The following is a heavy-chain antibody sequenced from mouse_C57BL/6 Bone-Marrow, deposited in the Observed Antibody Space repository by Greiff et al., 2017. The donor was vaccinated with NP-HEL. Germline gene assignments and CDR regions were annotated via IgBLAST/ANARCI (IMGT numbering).Heavy chain of an antibody. D-gene: IGHD1-1*01. J-gene: IGHJ3*01. CDR3: ARGGDYGSSPWFAD. Sequence: EVQLQESGPELVKPGASVKIPCKASGYTFTDYNMDWVKQSHGKSLEWIGDINPNNGGTIYNQKFKGKATLTVDKSSRTAYMERRSLTSEDTAVYYCARGGDYGSSPWFADWGQGTLVTVSA. V-gene: IGHV1-18*01. CDR2: INPNNGGT. CDR1: GYTFTDYN.